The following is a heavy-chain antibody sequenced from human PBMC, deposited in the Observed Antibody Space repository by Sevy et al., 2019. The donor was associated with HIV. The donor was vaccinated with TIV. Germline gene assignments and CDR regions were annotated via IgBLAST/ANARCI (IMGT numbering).Heavy chain of an antibody. CDR3: ARGSQWLPGDP. J-gene: IGHJ5*02. D-gene: IGHD6-19*01. V-gene: IGHV3-23*01. CDR1: GFTFISYA. Sequence: GGSLRLSCAASGFTFISYAMSWVRQAPGKGLEWVSAISGSGGSTYYADSVKGRFTISRDNSKNTMDLQMNSLRVEDTAMYYCARGSQWLPGDPWGPGTLVTVSS. CDR2: ISGSGGST.